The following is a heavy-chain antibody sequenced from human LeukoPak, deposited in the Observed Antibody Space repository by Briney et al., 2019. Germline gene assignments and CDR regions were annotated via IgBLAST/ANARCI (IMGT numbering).Heavy chain of an antibody. CDR1: GFAFNTYG. CDR3: AKDQVYSSSWWVDF. J-gene: IGHJ4*02. V-gene: IGHV3-30*02. CDR2: IRYDGSVK. D-gene: IGHD6-13*01. Sequence: GGSLRLSCEASGFAFNTYGMHWVRQAPGKGLEWVAYIRYDGSVKHYADSVKGRFTISRDNSENTLYLQMNSLRAEDTAVYYCAKDQVYSSSWWVDFWGQGTLVTVSS.